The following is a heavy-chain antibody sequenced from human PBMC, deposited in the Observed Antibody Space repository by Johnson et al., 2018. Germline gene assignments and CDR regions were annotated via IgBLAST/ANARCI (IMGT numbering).Heavy chain of an antibody. CDR2: ISGSGGSK. CDR1: EFPFSTYA. CDR3: AKRTVISTTGVYSYYFMDV. Sequence: EVQLLETGGGLVQPGGSLRLSCVASEFPFSTYAMNWVRQAPGKGLDWVSEISGSGGSKFYAAFVKGRFTISRENYKNTVLLQMNRLRVEDTAVYYCAKRTVISTTGVYSYYFMDVWGKGTTVTVSS. J-gene: IGHJ6*03. D-gene: IGHD2-21*01. V-gene: IGHV3-23*01.